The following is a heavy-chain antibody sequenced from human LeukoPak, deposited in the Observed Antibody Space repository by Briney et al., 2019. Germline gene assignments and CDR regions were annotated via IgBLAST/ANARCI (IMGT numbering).Heavy chain of an antibody. J-gene: IGHJ4*02. V-gene: IGHV3-23*01. D-gene: IGHD3-10*01. CDR2: ISGTGYNT. CDR3: AKHVSGSLFYFDY. Sequence: PGGSLRLSCAASGFTFRNCAMSWVRQAPGKGLEWVSGISGTGYNTYYADSVKGRFTISRDNSKNTLYLQMNRLGAEDTAVYYCAKHVSGSLFYFDYWGQRTLVTVSS. CDR1: GFTFRNCA.